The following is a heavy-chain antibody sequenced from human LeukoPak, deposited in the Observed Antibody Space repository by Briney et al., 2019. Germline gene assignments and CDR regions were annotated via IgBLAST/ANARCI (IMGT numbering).Heavy chain of an antibody. V-gene: IGHV1-18*01. CDR2: ISAYNGDT. D-gene: IGHD3-10*01. CDR1: GYTFTSYG. Sequence: ASVKVSCKASGYTFTSYGISWVRQAPGQGLEWMGRISAYNGDTNYAQKLQGRVTMTTDTSTSTAYMELRSLGSDDTAVYYCARRMNSGSYYPSYYFDYWGQGTLVTVSS. CDR3: ARRMNSGSYYPSYYFDY. J-gene: IGHJ4*02.